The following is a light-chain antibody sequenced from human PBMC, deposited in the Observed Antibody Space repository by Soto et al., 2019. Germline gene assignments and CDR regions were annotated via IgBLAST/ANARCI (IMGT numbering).Light chain of an antibody. J-gene: IGKJ3*01. Sequence: ENVLTQSPGTLSLSPGERATLSCRASQSVSSNYLAWFQQMPGQAPRLLIYDASRRATGIPDRFSGSGSGTDFTLTINGLEPEDFAVYFSQQYGSSPLTFGPGTKVDIK. V-gene: IGKV3-20*01. CDR2: DAS. CDR1: QSVSSNY. CDR3: QQYGSSPLT.